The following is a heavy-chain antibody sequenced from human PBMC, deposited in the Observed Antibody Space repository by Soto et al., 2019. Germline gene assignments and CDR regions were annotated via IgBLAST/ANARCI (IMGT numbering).Heavy chain of an antibody. CDR2: IGRTNNT. V-gene: IGHV3-23*01. J-gene: IGHJ4*02. CDR3: AKVDAYSCRTDH. D-gene: IGHD4-4*01. CDR1: GFTFSNSA. Sequence: EVHLLESGGGLGQPGGSLRLSCAVSGFTFSNSAMTWVRQALGKGQEWVSSIGRTNNTHYADSVKGQFAISRDNSQNTHYLQMNSLTAEDTAVYFGAKVDAYSCRTDHWGLGTLVTVSS.